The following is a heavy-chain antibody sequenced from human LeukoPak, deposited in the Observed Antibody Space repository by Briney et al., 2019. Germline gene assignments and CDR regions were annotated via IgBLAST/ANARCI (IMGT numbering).Heavy chain of an antibody. J-gene: IGHJ6*02. CDR1: GFTFSSYG. V-gene: IGHV3-30*18. CDR3: AKGLLSAMTTVTPWGDV. CDR2: ISYDGSNK. Sequence: GRSLRLSCAASGFTFSSYGMHWVRQAPGKGLEWVAVISYDGSNKYYADSVKGRFTISRDNSKNTLYLQMNSLRAEDTAVYYCAKGLLSAMTTVTPWGDVGGQGTTVTVSS. D-gene: IGHD4-17*01.